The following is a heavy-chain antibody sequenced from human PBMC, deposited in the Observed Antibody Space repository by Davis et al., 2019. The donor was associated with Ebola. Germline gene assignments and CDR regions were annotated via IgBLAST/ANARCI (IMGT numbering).Heavy chain of an antibody. CDR1: GFTFSSYT. D-gene: IGHD1-26*01. J-gene: IGHJ3*02. CDR2: ISPASSYI. Sequence: PGGSLRLSCTVSGFTFSSYTMNWVRQAPGKGLEWVSSISPASSYIYYADSVKGRFTISRDNAKNSLFLQMNSLRAGDTAVYYCARDISGDDDSFDIWGRGTKVTVSS. CDR3: ARDISGDDDSFDI. V-gene: IGHV3-21*01.